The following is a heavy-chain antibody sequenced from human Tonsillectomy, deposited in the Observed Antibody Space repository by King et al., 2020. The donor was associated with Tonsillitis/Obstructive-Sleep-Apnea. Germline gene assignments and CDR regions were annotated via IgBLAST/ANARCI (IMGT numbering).Heavy chain of an antibody. CDR3: ARKYCSSTSCYHFDY. CDR2: IYHSGGT. D-gene: IGHD2-2*01. J-gene: IGHJ4*02. CDR1: GGSISSSNW. V-gene: IGHV4-4*02. Sequence: QLQESGPGLVKPSGTLSLTCAVSGGSISSSNWWGWVRQPPGKGLGGIGEIYHSGGTNYNPSLKSRVTISVDKSKNQFSLKRSSVTAADTAVYYCARKYCSSTSCYHFDYWGQGTLVTVSS.